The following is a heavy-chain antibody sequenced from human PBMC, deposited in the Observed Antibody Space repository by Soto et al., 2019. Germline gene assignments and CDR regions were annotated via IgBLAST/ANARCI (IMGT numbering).Heavy chain of an antibody. CDR1: GGSFSGYY. D-gene: IGHD6-13*01. Sequence: QVQLQQWGAGLLKPSETLSLTCAVYGGSFSGYYWSWIRQPPGKGLEWIGEINHSGSTNYNPPLKSRVTISVDTSTNQFALKLSSVTAADTAVYYCARGAAAGANYWGQGTLVTVSS. V-gene: IGHV4-34*01. CDR3: ARGAAAGANY. CDR2: INHSGST. J-gene: IGHJ4*02.